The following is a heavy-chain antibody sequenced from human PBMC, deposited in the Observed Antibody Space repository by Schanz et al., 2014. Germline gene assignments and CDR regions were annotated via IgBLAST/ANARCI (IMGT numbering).Heavy chain of an antibody. CDR1: GFTFSSYW. CDR2: INSDGSTT. Sequence: EVQLVESGGGLVQPGGSLRLSCAASGFTFSSYWMHWVRQAPGKGLVWVSRINSDGSTTIYADSVKGRFTISRDNAKNTLYLQMNSLRAEDTAMYYCARPLGPNYYYYGLDVWGQGTTVTVSS. CDR3: ARPLGPNYYYYGLDV. V-gene: IGHV3-74*01. J-gene: IGHJ6*02.